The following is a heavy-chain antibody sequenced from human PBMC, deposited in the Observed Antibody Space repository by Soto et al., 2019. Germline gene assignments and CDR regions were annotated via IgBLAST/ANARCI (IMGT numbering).Heavy chain of an antibody. V-gene: IGHV5-51*01. CDR2: IYPGDSDT. CDR3: AINLRNTPDPRYYYYYMDV. D-gene: IGHD5-12*01. CDR1: GYSFTSYW. J-gene: IGHJ6*03. Sequence: PGESLKISCKVSGYSFTSYWIGWVRQMPGKGLEWMGIIYPGDSDTRYRPSFQGQVTISADKSISTAYLQSSSLKASDTALYYCAINLRNTPDPRYYYYYMDVWGKGTRVTVSS.